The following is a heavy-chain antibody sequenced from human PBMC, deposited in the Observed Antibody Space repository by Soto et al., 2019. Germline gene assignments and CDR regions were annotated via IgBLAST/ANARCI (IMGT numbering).Heavy chain of an antibody. Sequence: QVQLQQWGAGLLKPSETLSLTCAVYGGSFSGYYWSWIRQPPGKGLTWTGENNHSGSTNYNPSLKSRVTISVDTYKNQFSLKLSSVTAADTAVYYCARGKIVVPAATFDYWGQGTLVTFSS. J-gene: IGHJ4*02. CDR2: NNHSGST. D-gene: IGHD2-2*01. V-gene: IGHV4-34*01. CDR1: GGSFSGYY. CDR3: ARGKIVVPAATFDY.